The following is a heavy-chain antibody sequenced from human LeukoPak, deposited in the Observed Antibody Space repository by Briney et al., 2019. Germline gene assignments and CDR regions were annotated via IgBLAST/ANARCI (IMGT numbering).Heavy chain of an antibody. CDR2: TYYRSKWRN. Sequence: SQALSLTCAISGDSVSSNSAAWDWIRQSPSRGLEWLGRTYYRSKWRNDYAVSVKSRITISPDTSKNQFSLQLNSVTPEDTSVYYCVRDLSWRFDYWGQGTLVTVSS. D-gene: IGHD2/OR15-2a*01. J-gene: IGHJ4*02. CDR3: VRDLSWRFDY. CDR1: GDSVSSNSAA. V-gene: IGHV6-1*01.